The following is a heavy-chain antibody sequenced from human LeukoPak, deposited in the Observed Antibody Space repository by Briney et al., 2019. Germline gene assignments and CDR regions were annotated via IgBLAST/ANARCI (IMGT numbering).Heavy chain of an antibody. D-gene: IGHD2-2*01. CDR1: GFTVSSNY. CDR3: ARSTDY. CDR2: IDTGGTA. J-gene: IGHJ4*02. V-gene: IGHV3-53*01. Sequence: AGGSLRLSCSASGFTVSSNYMSWVRQAPGEGLEWVSVIDTGGTAYYADSVKGRFTISRDNSKNTLYLQMNSLRVEDTAVYYCARSTDYWGQGTLVTVSS.